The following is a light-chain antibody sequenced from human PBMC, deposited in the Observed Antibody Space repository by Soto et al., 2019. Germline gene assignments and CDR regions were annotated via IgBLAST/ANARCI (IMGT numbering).Light chain of an antibody. V-gene: IGLV6-57*03. CDR3: QSHDSSNHWV. Sequence: NFMLTQPXSVSESPGKTVTISCTRSSGSIASNYVQWYQQRPGSAPTTVIYEDNQRPSGVPDRFSGSIDSSSXSAXLTISXLXXEDXADYXXQSHDSSNHWVFGGGTXLTVL. CDR1: SGSIASNY. CDR2: EDN. J-gene: IGLJ3*02.